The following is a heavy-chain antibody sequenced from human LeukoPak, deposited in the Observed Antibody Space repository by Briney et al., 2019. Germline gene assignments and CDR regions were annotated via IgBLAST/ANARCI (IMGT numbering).Heavy chain of an antibody. D-gene: IGHD6-6*01. CDR3: ARDTYEYSSSRSFDY. CDR1: GGTFSSYA. CDR2: IIPIFGTA. Sequence: SVKVSCKASGGTFSSYAISWVRQAPGQGLEWMGGIIPIFGTANYAQKFQGRVTITADESTSTAYMELSSLRSEDTAVYYCARDTYEYSSSRSFDYWGQGTLVTVSS. V-gene: IGHV1-69*01. J-gene: IGHJ4*02.